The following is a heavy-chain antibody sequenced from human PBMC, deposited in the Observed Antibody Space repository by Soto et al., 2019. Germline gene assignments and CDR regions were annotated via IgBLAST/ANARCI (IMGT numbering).Heavy chain of an antibody. Sequence: PSQTLSLTCAISRDSVASNSAIWNWIRQSTSRGLEWLGRTYYRSKWYNDYGVSVKSRITISPDTSKNQFSLQLNSVTPEDSAVYYCACGNDYSRSWLFYYYYGFDVWGQGTTITVSS. CDR1: RDSVASNSAI. J-gene: IGHJ6*02. V-gene: IGHV6-1*01. CDR2: TYYRSKWYN. D-gene: IGHD6-13*01. CDR3: ACGNDYSRSWLFYYYYGFDV.